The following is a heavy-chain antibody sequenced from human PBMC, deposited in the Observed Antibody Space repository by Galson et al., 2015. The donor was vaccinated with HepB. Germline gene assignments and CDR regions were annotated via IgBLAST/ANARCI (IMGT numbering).Heavy chain of an antibody. Sequence: SLRLSCAASGFTFSSYEMNWVRQAPGKGLEWVSYISSSGSTIYYADSAKGRFTISRDNAKNSLYLQMNSLRAEDTAVYYCAREGGVVPFDYWGQGTLVTVSS. CDR3: AREGGVVPFDY. J-gene: IGHJ4*02. V-gene: IGHV3-48*03. CDR2: ISSSGSTI. CDR1: GFTFSSYE. D-gene: IGHD2-15*01.